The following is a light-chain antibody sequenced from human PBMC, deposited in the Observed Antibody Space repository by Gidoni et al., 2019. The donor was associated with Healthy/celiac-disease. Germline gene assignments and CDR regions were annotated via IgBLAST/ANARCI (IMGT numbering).Light chain of an antibody. V-gene: IGKV3-11*01. CDR1: QSVSSY. J-gene: IGKJ4*01. Sequence: EILLTQSPATLSLSPGERATISCRASQSVSSYLAWYQQKPGQAPRLLIYDASNSATGIPARFSGSGSGTDFSLTISSLEPEDFAVYYCQQRSNWPPLTFGGGTKVEIK. CDR2: DAS. CDR3: QQRSNWPPLT.